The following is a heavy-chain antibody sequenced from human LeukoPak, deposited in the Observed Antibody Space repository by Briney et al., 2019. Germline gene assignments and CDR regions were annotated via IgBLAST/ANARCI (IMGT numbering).Heavy chain of an antibody. CDR2: ISGSGGST. Sequence: PGGSLRLSCAASGFTFSSYAMSWVRQAPGKGLEWVSGISGSGGSTYYADSVKGRFTISRDNSKNTLYLQMNSLRAEDTAVYYCAKDLLGSGARGAFDIWGQGTMVTVSS. D-gene: IGHD3-10*01. CDR3: AKDLLGSGARGAFDI. J-gene: IGHJ3*02. V-gene: IGHV3-23*01. CDR1: GFTFSSYA.